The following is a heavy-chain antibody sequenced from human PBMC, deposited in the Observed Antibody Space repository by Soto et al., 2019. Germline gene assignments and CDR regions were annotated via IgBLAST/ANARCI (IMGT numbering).Heavy chain of an antibody. D-gene: IGHD3-10*01. CDR3: VSYDRQSGRYSLDY. CDR2: VYYDGST. V-gene: IGHV4-59*01. CDR1: GDSINYYY. Sequence: QVQLQESGPGLVKPSETLSLTCTVSGDSINYYYWSWIRQAPGKGLEWIGYVYYDGSTKYNPSLETRVTMSIDTSKNQVSLKLTSVIAADSAVYYCVSYDRQSGRYSLDYWGQGTLVTVSP. J-gene: IGHJ4*02.